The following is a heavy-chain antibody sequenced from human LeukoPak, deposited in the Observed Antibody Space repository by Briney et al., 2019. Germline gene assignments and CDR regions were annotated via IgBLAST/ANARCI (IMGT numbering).Heavy chain of an antibody. V-gene: IGHV3-7*03. J-gene: IGHJ4*02. CDR2: IKQDGNEK. Sequence: GGSLRLSCAASRFIFSNYWMTWVRQAPGRGLEWVANIKQDGNEKYYVDSVKGRFTISRDNAKNSLYLQMNSLRAEDTAVYHCARRRGMGSLDYWGQGTLVTVSS. CDR1: RFIFSNYW. CDR3: ARRRGMGSLDY. D-gene: IGHD2-8*01.